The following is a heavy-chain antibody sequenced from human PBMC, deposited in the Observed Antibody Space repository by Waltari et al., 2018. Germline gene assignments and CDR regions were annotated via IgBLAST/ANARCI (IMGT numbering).Heavy chain of an antibody. Sequence: QVHLVESGGGVVQPGRSLRLSCIASGFTFTSYSFHWVRQAPGKGLGWVAFISGDGSTEYYADSVKGRFTSSRDNFKNTLFLQMNSLRAEDTAVYHCARRSSSGVFRALDIWGQGTMVSVSS. V-gene: IGHV3-30*04. D-gene: IGHD6-13*01. CDR1: GFTFTSYS. J-gene: IGHJ3*02. CDR3: ARRSSSGVFRALDI. CDR2: ISGDGSTE.